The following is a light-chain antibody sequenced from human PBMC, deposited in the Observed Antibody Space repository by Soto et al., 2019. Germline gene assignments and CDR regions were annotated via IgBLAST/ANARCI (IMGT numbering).Light chain of an antibody. CDR3: SSYTATNTYV. Sequence: QSVLTRPASVSGSPGQSITISCTGTTSDVGNYNYVSWYQHHPGKAPKLIIYEVSYRSTGASNRFSGTKSGNTASLTISGLQGEDEADYYCSSYTATNTYVFGTGTKVTVL. J-gene: IGLJ1*01. CDR2: EVS. CDR1: TSDVGNYNY. V-gene: IGLV2-14*01.